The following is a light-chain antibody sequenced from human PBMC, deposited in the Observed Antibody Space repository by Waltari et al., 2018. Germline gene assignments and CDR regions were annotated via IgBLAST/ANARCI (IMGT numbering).Light chain of an antibody. J-gene: IGKJ1*01. Sequence: EIVLTQSPGTLSLSPGERATLSCRASQSVGGTLAWYQQKPGQAPGLLMYGASIRAPGTPDRFSGTGSGTDFSLTISRLEPEDFAVYYCQHYVRLPATFGQGTKVEIK. CDR2: GAS. V-gene: IGKV3-20*01. CDR3: QHYVRLPAT. CDR1: QSVGGT.